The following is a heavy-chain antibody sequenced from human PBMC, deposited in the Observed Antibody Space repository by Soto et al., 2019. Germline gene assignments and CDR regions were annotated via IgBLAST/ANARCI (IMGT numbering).Heavy chain of an antibody. Sequence: QVQLQQWGAGLLKPSETLSLTCAVYGGSFSDYYWNWIRQPPGKGLEWIGEINRSGSTNYNPSLKSRVTISVDTSKSQFSLKLTSVTAADTAVYYCAGGNALTYWDQGTLVTVSS. D-gene: IGHD2-2*01. V-gene: IGHV4-34*01. CDR3: AGGNALTY. CDR1: GGSFSDYY. J-gene: IGHJ4*02. CDR2: INRSGST.